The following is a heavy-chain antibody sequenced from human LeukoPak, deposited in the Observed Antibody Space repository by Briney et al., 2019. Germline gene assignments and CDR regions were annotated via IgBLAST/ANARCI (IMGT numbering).Heavy chain of an antibody. CDR3: AREGGWGGWTSPPGDAFDI. V-gene: IGHV3-7*01. D-gene: IGHD6-19*01. Sequence: GGSLRLSCAASGFTLSSYWMSWVRQAPGKGLEWVANIKEDGGEKYYVDSVKGRFTISRDNSKNTLYLQMNSLRAEDTAVYYCAREGGWGGWTSPPGDAFDIWGQGTMVTVSS. J-gene: IGHJ3*02. CDR2: IKEDGGEK. CDR1: GFTLSSYW.